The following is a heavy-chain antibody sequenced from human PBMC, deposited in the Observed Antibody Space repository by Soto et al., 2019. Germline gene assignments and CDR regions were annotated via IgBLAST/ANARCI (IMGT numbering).Heavy chain of an antibody. V-gene: IGHV5-51*01. CDR2: IYPGDSDT. D-gene: IGHD3-16*01. J-gene: IGHJ3*02. CDR1: GYSFTSYW. CDR3: VKDGGTLPNVVNYPFDI. Sequence: GESLKISCKGSGYSFTSYWIGWVRQMPGKGLEWMGIIYPGDSDTRYSPSFQGQVTISADKSISTAYLQWSSLKASDTAMYYCVKDGGTLPNVVNYPFDIWGQGTKVTVSS.